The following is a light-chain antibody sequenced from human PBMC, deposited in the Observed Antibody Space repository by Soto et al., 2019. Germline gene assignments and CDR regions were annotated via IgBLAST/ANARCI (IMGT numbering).Light chain of an antibody. Sequence: EIVMTQSPATLSVSPGERATLSCRASQSVSSNLAWYQQKPGQAPRLLIYGASTRATGIPARFSGSGSGTVFPLTTGRLQSQDFAVYYCQHYSNWTRTFGQGTKVEIK. J-gene: IGKJ1*01. CDR3: QHYSNWTRT. CDR1: QSVSSN. V-gene: IGKV3-15*01. CDR2: GAS.